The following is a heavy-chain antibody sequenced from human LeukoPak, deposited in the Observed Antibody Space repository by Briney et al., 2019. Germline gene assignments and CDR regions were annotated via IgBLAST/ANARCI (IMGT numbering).Heavy chain of an antibody. Sequence: GGSLRLSCAASEFTFSRYGMHWVRQAPGKGLEWVAVMSYDGSNTYYADSVKGRFTISRDNSKNTLHLQLNSLRAEDTAVYYCAKEAPWATAMVILIDYWGQGTLVTVSS. CDR1: EFTFSRYG. CDR3: AKEAPWATAMVILIDY. V-gene: IGHV3-30*18. J-gene: IGHJ4*02. D-gene: IGHD5-18*01. CDR2: MSYDGSNT.